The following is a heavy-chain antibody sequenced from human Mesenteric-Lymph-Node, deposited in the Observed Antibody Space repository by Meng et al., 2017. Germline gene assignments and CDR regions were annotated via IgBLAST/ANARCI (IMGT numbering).Heavy chain of an antibody. Sequence: GQLPGSGPVLWKPAGTLSLTCTVSGDSISSDIWWSWVRQPPGKGLEWIGEVHHRGDTNYNPSLKSRVVISVDRSKNQFSLNLSSVTAADTAVYYCGRDQGRQLINHWGQGTLVTVSS. J-gene: IGHJ4*02. V-gene: IGHV4-4*02. CDR2: VHHRGDT. CDR3: GRDQGRQLINH. CDR1: GDSISSDIW. D-gene: IGHD1-1*01.